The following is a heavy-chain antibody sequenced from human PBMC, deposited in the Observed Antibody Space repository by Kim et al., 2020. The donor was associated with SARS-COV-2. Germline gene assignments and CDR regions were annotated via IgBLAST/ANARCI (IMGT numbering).Heavy chain of an antibody. J-gene: IGHJ3*02. CDR3: ATGYSSSWYGDAFDI. CDR2: ISGSGGST. Sequence: GGSLRLSCAASGFTFSSYAMSWVRQAPGKGLEWVSAISGSGGSTYYADSVKGRFTISRDNSKNTLYLQMNSLRAEDTAVYYCATGYSSSWYGDAFDIWGQGTMVTVSS. D-gene: IGHD6-13*01. V-gene: IGHV3-23*01. CDR1: GFTFSSYA.